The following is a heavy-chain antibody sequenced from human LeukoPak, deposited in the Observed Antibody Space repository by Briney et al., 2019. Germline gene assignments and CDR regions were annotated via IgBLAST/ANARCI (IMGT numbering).Heavy chain of an antibody. CDR1: GFTFSTYG. V-gene: IGHV3-23*01. Sequence: GGSLRLSCAASGFTFSTYGMHWVRQAPGKGLEWVSAISGSGGSTYYADSVKGRFTISRDNSKNTLYLQMNSLRAEDTAVYYCAKAANYYDSSGYCFDYWGQGTLVTVSS. D-gene: IGHD3-22*01. CDR3: AKAANYYDSSGYCFDY. CDR2: ISGSGGST. J-gene: IGHJ4*02.